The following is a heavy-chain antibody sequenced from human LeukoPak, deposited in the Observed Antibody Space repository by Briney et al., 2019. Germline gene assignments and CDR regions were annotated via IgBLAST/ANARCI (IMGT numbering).Heavy chain of an antibody. CDR1: GGSISSGGYY. D-gene: IGHD4-17*01. V-gene: IGHV4-31*03. CDR3: AREGYYGDQTEGFDY. Sequence: PSQTLSLTCTVSGGSISSGGYYWSWIRQHPGTGLEWIGYIYYSGSTYYNPSLKSRVTISVDTSKNQFSLKLSSVTAADTAVYYCAREGYYGDQTEGFDYWGQGTLVTVSS. J-gene: IGHJ4*02. CDR2: IYYSGST.